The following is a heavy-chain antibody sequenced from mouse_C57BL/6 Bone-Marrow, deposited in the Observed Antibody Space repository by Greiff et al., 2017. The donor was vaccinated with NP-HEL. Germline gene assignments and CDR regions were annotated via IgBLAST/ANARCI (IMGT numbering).Heavy chain of an antibody. V-gene: IGHV1-81*01. CDR2: IYPRSGNT. J-gene: IGHJ4*01. Sequence: QVQLKQSGAELARPGASVKLSCKASGYTFTSYGISWVKQRTGQGLEWIGEIYPRSGNTYYNEKFKGKATLTADKSSSTAYMELRSLTSEDSAVYFCARPFYYGYDYYAMDYWGQGTSVTVSS. D-gene: IGHD2-2*01. CDR3: ARPFYYGYDYYAMDY. CDR1: GYTFTSYG.